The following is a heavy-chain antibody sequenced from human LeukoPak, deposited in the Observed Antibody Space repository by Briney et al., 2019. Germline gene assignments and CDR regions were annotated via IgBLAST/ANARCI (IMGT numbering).Heavy chain of an antibody. J-gene: IGHJ4*02. CDR1: GGSFSDYY. CDR2: INYSGYS. V-gene: IGHV4-34*01. D-gene: IGHD2-15*01. CDR3: ARRGSEGGRCFDA. Sequence: SETLSLTCAVYGGSFSDYYWTWIRQPPGKGLEWIGEINYSGYSNYNPSLKSRVIISKDTSRNQFSLNLKSVTAADTAVYFCARRGSEGGRCFDAWGQGILVTVSS.